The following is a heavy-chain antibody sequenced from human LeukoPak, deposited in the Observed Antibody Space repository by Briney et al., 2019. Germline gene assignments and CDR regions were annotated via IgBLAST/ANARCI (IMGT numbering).Heavy chain of an antibody. V-gene: IGHV3-23*01. CDR1: GFTFSSYA. J-gene: IGHJ4*02. Sequence: GGSLRLSCAASGFTFSSYAMSWVRQAPGKGLEWVSAISGSGGSTYYADSVKGRFTISRDNSKNSPYLQMNSLRAEDTAIYYCARDSPGYGGKGFDYWGQGTLVTVSS. CDR2: ISGSGGST. CDR3: ARDSPGYGGKGFDY. D-gene: IGHD4-23*01.